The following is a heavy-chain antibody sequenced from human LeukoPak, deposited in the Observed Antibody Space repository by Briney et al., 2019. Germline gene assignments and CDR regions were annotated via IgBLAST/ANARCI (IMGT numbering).Heavy chain of an antibody. V-gene: IGHV1-46*01. D-gene: IGHD1-26*01. CDR3: ARPSWVKNAFDI. CDR2: INPSGGST. J-gene: IGHJ3*02. Sequence: ASVKVSCKASGYTFTSYDINWVRQAPGQGLEWMGIINPSGGSTSYAQKFQGRVTMTRDMSTSTVYMELSSLRSEDTAVYYCARPSWVKNAFDIWGQGTMVTVSS. CDR1: GYTFTSYD.